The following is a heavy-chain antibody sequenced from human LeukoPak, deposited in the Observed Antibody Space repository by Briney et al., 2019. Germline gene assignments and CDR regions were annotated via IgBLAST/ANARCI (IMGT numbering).Heavy chain of an antibody. CDR2: ISSSGSTI. V-gene: IGHV3-48*03. J-gene: IGHJ3*02. CDR3: AREGAGDAFDI. CDR1: GFTSSSYE. Sequence: GGSLRPSCAASGFTSSSYEMTWVRQAPGKGLNWVSYISSSGSTIYYTDSVKGRFTISRDNAKNSLFLQMNSLRAEDTAVYYCAREGAGDAFDIWGQGTMVTVSS.